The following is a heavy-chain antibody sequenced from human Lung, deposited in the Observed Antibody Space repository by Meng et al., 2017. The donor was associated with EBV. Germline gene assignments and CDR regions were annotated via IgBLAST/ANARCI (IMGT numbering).Heavy chain of an antibody. Sequence: QVQLQESCPGLVKPSQTLSLTCTVSGGSVDSGAYYWSWIRQRPGKGLEWIGYIYYSGSTFYTPSLKSRATLSVDTSKNQFSLKLNSVTAADTAVYYCARLRLVWMFDYWGQGALVTVSS. CDR2: IYYSGST. CDR1: GGSVDSGAYY. CDR3: ARLRLVWMFDY. V-gene: IGHV4-31*03. D-gene: IGHD6-19*01. J-gene: IGHJ4*02.